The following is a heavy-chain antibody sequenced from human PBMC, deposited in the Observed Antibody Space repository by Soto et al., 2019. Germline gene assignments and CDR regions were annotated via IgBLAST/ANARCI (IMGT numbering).Heavy chain of an antibody. Sequence: EVQLVESWGVVVQPGGSLRLSCAASGFTFDDYTMHWVRQAPGKGLEWVSLISWDGGSTYYADSVKGRFTISRDNSKNSLYLLMNSLRTEDTALYYCAKGATGRTPYYYYGMDVWGQGTTVTVSS. CDR1: GFTFDDYT. V-gene: IGHV3-43*01. CDR2: ISWDGGST. J-gene: IGHJ6*02. CDR3: AKGATGRTPYYYYGMDV. D-gene: IGHD1-1*01.